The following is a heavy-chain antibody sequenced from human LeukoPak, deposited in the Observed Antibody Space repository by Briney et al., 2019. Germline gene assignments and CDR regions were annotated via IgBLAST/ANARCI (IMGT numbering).Heavy chain of an antibody. CDR2: IRYDGSNK. D-gene: IGHD3-16*01. V-gene: IGHV3-30*02. Sequence: GGSLRLSCAASGFTFSSYGMHWVRQAPGTGLEWVAFIRYDGSNKYYADSVKGRFAISRDNAKNSLYLQMNSLRAEDTAVYYCARDDYVWGVNYYYYYMDVWGKGPTVTVSS. CDR1: GFTFSSYG. J-gene: IGHJ6*03. CDR3: ARDDYVWGVNYYYYYMDV.